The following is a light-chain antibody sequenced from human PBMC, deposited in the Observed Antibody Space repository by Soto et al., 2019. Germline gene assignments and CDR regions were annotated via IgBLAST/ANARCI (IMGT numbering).Light chain of an antibody. CDR2: EAS. J-gene: IGKJ2*01. Sequence: DIQMTQSPSSLSASVGDRVRITCRASQSIGSHLNWYRQKPGKAPELLIYEASSLQSGVPSRFSGGGSGTDFTLTISTLQSVDSATYYCQHSYIAPYTFGQGTKLEIK. CDR1: QSIGSH. CDR3: QHSYIAPYT. V-gene: IGKV1-39*01.